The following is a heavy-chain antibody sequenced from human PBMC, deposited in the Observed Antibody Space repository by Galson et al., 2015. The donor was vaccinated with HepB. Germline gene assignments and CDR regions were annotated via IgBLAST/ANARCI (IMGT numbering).Heavy chain of an antibody. CDR1: GYSFTSYW. V-gene: IGHV5-51*03. CDR3: ARGDVVVATIDYNWFDP. D-gene: IGHD2-2*01. Sequence: QSGAEVKKPGESLKISCRASGYSFTSYWIGWARQMPGKGLEWMGIIYPGDFDTRYSPSFQGQVTISADKSTNTAYLQWSSLKASDTAMYYCARGDVVVATIDYNWFDPWGQGTLVTVSS. J-gene: IGHJ5*02. CDR2: IYPGDFDT.